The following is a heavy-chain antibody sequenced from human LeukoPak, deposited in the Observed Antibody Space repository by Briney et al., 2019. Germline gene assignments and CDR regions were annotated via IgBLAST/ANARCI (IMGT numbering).Heavy chain of an antibody. D-gene: IGHD7-27*01. J-gene: IGHJ4*02. CDR2: INHSGST. V-gene: IGHV4-34*01. CDR3: ARSGTTGDSVMALY. CDR1: GGSFSGYY. Sequence: SETLSLTCAVYGGSFSGYYWSWIRQPPGKGLEWIGEINHSGSTNYNPSLKSRVTISVDTSKNQFSLKLSSVTAADTAVYYCARSGTTGDSVMALYWGQGTLVTVSS.